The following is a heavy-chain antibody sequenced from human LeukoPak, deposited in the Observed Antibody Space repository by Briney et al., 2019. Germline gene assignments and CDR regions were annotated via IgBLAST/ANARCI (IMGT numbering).Heavy chain of an antibody. CDR3: AKGVGGVVTRGDF. Sequence: QPGPCLSPSCAPSASTFADYGIHSVRHPPGNCLKFVSLITVDAASTNYAYSVKGPFTISRDNTKNSLFLKMSSVGTEDIALYYCAKGVGGVVTRGDFWGQGTLVTVSS. J-gene: IGHJ4*02. CDR1: ASTFADYG. D-gene: IGHD3-3*01. CDR2: ITVDAAST. V-gene: IGHV3-43*02.